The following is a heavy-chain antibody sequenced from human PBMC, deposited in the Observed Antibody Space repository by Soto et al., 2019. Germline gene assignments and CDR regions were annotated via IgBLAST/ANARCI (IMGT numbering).Heavy chain of an antibody. CDR2: IYSGGST. CDR3: ARVFSSSWSRDFDY. V-gene: IGHV3-53*01. CDR1: GFTVSSNY. Sequence: GGSLRLSCAASGFTVSSNYMSWVRQAPGKGLEWVSVIYSGGSTYYADSVKGRFTISRDNSKNTLYLQMNSLRAEDTAVYYCARVFSSSWSRDFDYWGQGTLVTSPQ. J-gene: IGHJ4*02. D-gene: IGHD6-13*01.